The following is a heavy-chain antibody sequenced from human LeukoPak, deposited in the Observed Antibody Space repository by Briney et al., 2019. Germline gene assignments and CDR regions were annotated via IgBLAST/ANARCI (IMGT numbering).Heavy chain of an antibody. J-gene: IGHJ4*02. CDR2: ISYDGSNK. D-gene: IGHD5-12*01. Sequence: GGSLRLSCAASGFTFSSYAMHWVRQAPGKGLEWVAVISYDGSNKYYADSVKGRFTISRDNSKNTLYLQMNSLRAEDTAVYYCAKASTIVATSVHWNYWGQGTLVTVSS. V-gene: IGHV3-30-3*01. CDR1: GFTFSSYA. CDR3: AKASTIVATSVHWNY.